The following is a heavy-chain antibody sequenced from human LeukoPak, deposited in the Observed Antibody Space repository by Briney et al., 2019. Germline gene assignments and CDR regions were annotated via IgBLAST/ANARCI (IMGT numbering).Heavy chain of an antibody. V-gene: IGHV4-28*01. CDR3: ARKGSGWYAFDI. Sequence: PSETLSLTCAVSGDSISSNYWWSWIWQSPEKGLGWIGYIYYSGSTHQNPSLQSRLTMSVDTSKNQFSLKLSSVTAVDTAVYYCARKGSGWYAFDIWGQGTAVTVSS. J-gene: IGHJ3*02. CDR1: GDSISSNYW. D-gene: IGHD6-19*01. CDR2: IYYSGST.